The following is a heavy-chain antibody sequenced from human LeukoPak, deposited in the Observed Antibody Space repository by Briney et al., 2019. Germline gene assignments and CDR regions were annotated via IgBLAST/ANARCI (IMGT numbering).Heavy chain of an antibody. CDR2: TYYRSKWYN. CDR1: GDSVSSNSAT. V-gene: IGHV6-1*01. D-gene: IGHD6-13*01. J-gene: IGHJ4*02. CDR3: ARGRSWPLDY. Sequence: SQTLSLTCAISGDSVSSNSATWNWFRQSPSRGLECLGRTYYRSKWYNDYAISVKSRITINPDTSKNQFSLQLNSVTPEDTAMYYCARGRSWPLDYWGQGTLVTVSS.